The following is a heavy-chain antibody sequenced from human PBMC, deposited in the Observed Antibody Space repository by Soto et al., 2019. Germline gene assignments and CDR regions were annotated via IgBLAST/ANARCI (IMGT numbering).Heavy chain of an antibody. Sequence: PSDTLSLTCTVSGDSISSYYWSWIRQPPGKGLEWIGYIHYSGSTNYNPSLNSRVTISVDTSKNQFSLRLSSVTAADTAVYYCASWRIVADTVNFDYWGQGTLVTVSS. CDR2: IHYSGST. J-gene: IGHJ4*02. CDR3: ASWRIVADTVNFDY. V-gene: IGHV4-59*01. CDR1: GDSISSYY. D-gene: IGHD6-13*01.